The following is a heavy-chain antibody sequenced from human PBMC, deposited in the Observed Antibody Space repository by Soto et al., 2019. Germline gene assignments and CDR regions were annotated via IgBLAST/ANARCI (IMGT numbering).Heavy chain of an antibody. D-gene: IGHD4-17*01. CDR2: IYPKEGRI. Sequence: QVQLVQSGAEVQKPGASVKVSGEASGYIFNNYGITWVRQAPGQGLEWMGWIYPKEGRINFAQKFKGRVTLTTDTSTTTAYMESRSLRFDDSAVYFCARDIDYDIDYWGQGTLVTVSS. CDR1: GYIFNNYG. J-gene: IGHJ4*02. V-gene: IGHV1-18*01. CDR3: ARDIDYDIDY.